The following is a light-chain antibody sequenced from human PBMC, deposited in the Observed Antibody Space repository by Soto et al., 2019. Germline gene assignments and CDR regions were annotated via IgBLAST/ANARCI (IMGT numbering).Light chain of an antibody. J-gene: IGKJ3*01. CDR1: QSVSSRY. Sequence: EIVLTQSPGTLSLSPGETATLSCRASQSVSSRYLAGYQQKPGQSPRLLIYGASSRAAGIPDRFDGSASGPDFSLAINRLGREDFAVYYCLDYGSSTFTFGPGTKVDVK. CDR3: LDYGSSTFT. V-gene: IGKV3-20*01. CDR2: GAS.